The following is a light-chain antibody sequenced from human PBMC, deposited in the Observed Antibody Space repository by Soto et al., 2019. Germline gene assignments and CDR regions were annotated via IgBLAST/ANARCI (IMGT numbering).Light chain of an antibody. CDR1: QSVSRY. J-gene: IGKJ2*01. CDR3: QQRSTWPYT. Sequence: EIVLTQSPATLSLSPGERATLSCRASQSVSRYVAWYQQKPGQAPRLLIFDASTRATGIPARFSGSGSGTDFTLTIGSLETEDFAVYYCQQRSTWPYTCGQGTKVDIK. V-gene: IGKV3-11*01. CDR2: DAS.